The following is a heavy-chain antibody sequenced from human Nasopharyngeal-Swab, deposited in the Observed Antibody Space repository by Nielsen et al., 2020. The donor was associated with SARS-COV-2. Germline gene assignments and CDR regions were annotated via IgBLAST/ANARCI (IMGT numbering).Heavy chain of an antibody. Sequence: GGSLRLSCKASGYSFTSYWIGWVRQMPGKGLEWMGIIFPGDSGTRYSPSFQGQVTISADKSISTAYLQWSTLKASDTAIYYCARAVGIATQNWFDPWGQGTLVTVSS. D-gene: IGHD6-6*01. J-gene: IGHJ5*02. CDR1: GYSFTSYW. CDR3: ARAVGIATQNWFDP. CDR2: IFPGDSGT. V-gene: IGHV5-51*01.